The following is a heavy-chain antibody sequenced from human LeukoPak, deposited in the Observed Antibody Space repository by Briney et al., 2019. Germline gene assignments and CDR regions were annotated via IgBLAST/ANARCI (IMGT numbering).Heavy chain of an antibody. CDR1: GGSISSSSYY. CDR2: IYYSGST. J-gene: IGHJ4*02. CDR3: ARMVRQLHRPGPFDY. V-gene: IGHV4-39*01. D-gene: IGHD2-21*01. Sequence: SETLSLTCTVFGGSISSSSYYWGWIRQPPGKGLEWIGSIYYSGSTYYNPSLKSRVTISVDTSKNQFSLKLSSVTAADTAVYYCARMVRQLHRPGPFDYWGQGTLVTVSS.